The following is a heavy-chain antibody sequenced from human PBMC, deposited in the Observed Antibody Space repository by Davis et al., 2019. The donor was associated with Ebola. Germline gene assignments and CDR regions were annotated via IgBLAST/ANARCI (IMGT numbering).Heavy chain of an antibody. V-gene: IGHV5-51*01. CDR2: VHPGTSDL. D-gene: IGHD2-2*01. Sequence: GESLKISCKASGYNFNDYWIGWVRQVPGKGLEWMGNVHPGTSDLRVSPSFQGQVTISVDKSITTAYLQWSSLMASDTAIYYCASQGHRVQYLIHDYWGRGTLVTVSS. CDR3: ASQGHRVQYLIHDY. CDR1: GYNFNDYW. J-gene: IGHJ4*02.